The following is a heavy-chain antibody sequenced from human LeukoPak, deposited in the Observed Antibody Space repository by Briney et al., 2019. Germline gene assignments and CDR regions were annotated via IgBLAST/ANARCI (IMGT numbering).Heavy chain of an antibody. V-gene: IGHV3-30*02. CDR3: VKDGDDSGSYLVY. J-gene: IGHJ4*02. Sequence: AGSLRLSCAASRFTFSSYGMHWVRQAAGKGLELVAFIPYDGNNKYYADSVKGRFTISRDNSKNTLYLQMNSLRVEDTAVYYCVKDGDDSGSYLVYWGQGTLVTVSS. D-gene: IGHD1-26*01. CDR1: RFTFSSYG. CDR2: IPYDGNNK.